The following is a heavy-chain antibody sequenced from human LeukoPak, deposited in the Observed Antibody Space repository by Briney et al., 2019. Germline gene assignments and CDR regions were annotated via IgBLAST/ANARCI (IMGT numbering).Heavy chain of an antibody. CDR3: ARDSLSGDYVTPHYYFDY. D-gene: IGHD4-17*01. CDR2: ISYAGSNK. CDR1: GFTFNSYA. J-gene: IGHJ4*02. Sequence: PGGSLRLSCAAYGFTFNSYAMHWVRQAPGKGLEWVAVISYAGSNKFYADSVKGRFTISRDNSKNTLYLQMNSPRAEDTAVYYCARDSLSGDYVTPHYYFDYWGQGTLVTVSS. V-gene: IGHV3-30-3*01.